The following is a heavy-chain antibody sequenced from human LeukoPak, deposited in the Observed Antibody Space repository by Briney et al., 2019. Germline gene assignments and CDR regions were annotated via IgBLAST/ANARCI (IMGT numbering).Heavy chain of an antibody. D-gene: IGHD4-23*01. Sequence: ASVKVSCKASGYTFTGYYMHWVRQAPGQGLEWMGWMNPNSGNTGYAQKFQGRVTITRNTSISTAYMELSSLRSEDTAVYYCARFDYGGQDAFDIWGQGTMVTVSS. J-gene: IGHJ3*02. V-gene: IGHV1-8*03. CDR1: GYTFTGYY. CDR3: ARFDYGGQDAFDI. CDR2: MNPNSGNT.